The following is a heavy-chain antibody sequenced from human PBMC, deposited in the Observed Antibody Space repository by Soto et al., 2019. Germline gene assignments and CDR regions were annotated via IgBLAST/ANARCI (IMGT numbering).Heavy chain of an antibody. J-gene: IGHJ3*02. CDR2: IKSKTDGGTT. CDR1: GFTFSNAW. CDR3: TTLGDIVVVPAAIRLVDAFDI. Sequence: GGSLRLSCAASGFTFSNAWMSWVRQAPGKGLEWVGRIKSKTDGGTTDYAAPVKGRFTISRDDSKNTLYLQMNSLKTEDTAVYYCTTLGDIVVVPAAIRLVDAFDIWGQGTMVTVSS. D-gene: IGHD2-2*01. V-gene: IGHV3-15*01.